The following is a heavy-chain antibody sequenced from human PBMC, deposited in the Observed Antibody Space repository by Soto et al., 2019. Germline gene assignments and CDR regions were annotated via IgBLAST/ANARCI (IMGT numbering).Heavy chain of an antibody. V-gene: IGHV1-69*01. CDR2: IIPIFGTA. CDR3: ARGGGGYQLLSNWFDP. Sequence: QVQLVQSGAEVKKPGSSVKVSCKASGGTFSSYAISWVRQAPGQGLEWMGGIIPIFGTANYAQKFQGRVTISADESTSTAYMALGSLRSEDRAVYYCARGGGGYQLLSNWFDPWGQGTLVTVSS. J-gene: IGHJ5*02. CDR1: GGTFSSYA. D-gene: IGHD2-2*01.